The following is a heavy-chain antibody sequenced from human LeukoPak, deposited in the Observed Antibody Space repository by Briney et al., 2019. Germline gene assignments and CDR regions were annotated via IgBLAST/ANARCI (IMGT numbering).Heavy chain of an antibody. CDR1: GYTFTSYY. Sequence: ASVKVSCKASGYTFTSYYMHWVRQAPGQGLEWMGIINPSGGSTTYAQKFQGRVTMTRDTSTSTVYMELSSLRSEDTAVYYCAKVERCAAAVILYCAFDIWGQGTMVTVSS. J-gene: IGHJ3*02. CDR2: INPSGGST. D-gene: IGHD2-2*01. V-gene: IGHV1-46*01. CDR3: AKVERCAAAVILYCAFDI.